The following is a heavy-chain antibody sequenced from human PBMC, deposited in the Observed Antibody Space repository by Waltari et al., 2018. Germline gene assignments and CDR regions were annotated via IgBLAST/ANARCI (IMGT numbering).Heavy chain of an antibody. Sequence: QLQLQESGPGLVKPSETLSLTCTVSGGSISSSSSYWGWIRQPPGKGLEWIGSIYYSGSTYYNPSLKSRVTISVDTSKNQFSLKLSSVTAADTAVYYCASLRHIVFENWFDPWGQGTLVTVSS. CDR3: ASLRHIVFENWFDP. CDR1: GGSISSSSSY. V-gene: IGHV4-39*07. CDR2: IYYSGST. D-gene: IGHD2-21*01. J-gene: IGHJ5*02.